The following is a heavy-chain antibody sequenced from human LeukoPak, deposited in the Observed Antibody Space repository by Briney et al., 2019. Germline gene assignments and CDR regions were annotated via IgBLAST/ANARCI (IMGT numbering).Heavy chain of an antibody. CDR3: AREYSRQRGVDY. J-gene: IGHJ4*02. CDR2: INTNTGNP. CDR1: GYTFTSYA. V-gene: IGHV7-4-1*02. Sequence: ASVKVSCKAPGYTFTSYAMNWVRQAPGQGLEWMGWINTNTGNPTYAQGFTGRFVFSLDTYVSTAYLQISSLKAEDTAVYYCAREYSRQRGVDYWGQGTLVTVSS. D-gene: IGHD6-13*01.